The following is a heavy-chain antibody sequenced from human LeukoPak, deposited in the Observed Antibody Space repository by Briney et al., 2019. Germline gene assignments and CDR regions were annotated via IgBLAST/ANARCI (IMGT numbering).Heavy chain of an antibody. Sequence: GGSLRLSCAASGFTFSTYGMHWVRQAPGKGLEWVAFIRYDGSNKYYADSVKGRFSISRDNSMNTLYLQMNSLRAEDTAVYFCAKDKDPWKSTSISDFEYWGQGTLVTVSS. V-gene: IGHV3-30*02. D-gene: IGHD1-1*01. J-gene: IGHJ4*02. CDR2: IRYDGSNK. CDR1: GFTFSTYG. CDR3: AKDKDPWKSTSISDFEY.